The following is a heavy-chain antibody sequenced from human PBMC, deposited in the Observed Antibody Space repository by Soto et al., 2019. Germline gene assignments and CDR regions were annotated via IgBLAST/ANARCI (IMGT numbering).Heavy chain of an antibody. V-gene: IGHV2-5*08. CDR3: AHKNQQQVVKENYFDY. CDR2: MYWDDDK. Sequence: TLSLTCTVSGGSISSYYWSWIRQPTGKALEWLALMYWDDDKRYSPSLKSRLTITKDTSKNQVVLTMTNMDPMDTATSYCAHKNQQQVVKENYFDYWGQGTLVTVSS. CDR1: GGSISSYYW. D-gene: IGHD2-15*01. J-gene: IGHJ4*02.